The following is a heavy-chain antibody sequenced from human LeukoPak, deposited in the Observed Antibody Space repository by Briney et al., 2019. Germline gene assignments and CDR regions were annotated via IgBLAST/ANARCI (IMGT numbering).Heavy chain of an antibody. CDR3: AKARGKTTVAPYYFDY. Sequence: GGSLRLSCATSGFTFSIYAMTWVRQAPGKGLEWVSTISGSGGSTYYADSVKGRFTISRDNSKNTLYLQMNRLRAEDTAVYYCAKARGKTTVAPYYFDYWGQGTLVTVSS. CDR2: ISGSGGST. V-gene: IGHV3-23*01. D-gene: IGHD4-23*01. CDR1: GFTFSIYA. J-gene: IGHJ4*02.